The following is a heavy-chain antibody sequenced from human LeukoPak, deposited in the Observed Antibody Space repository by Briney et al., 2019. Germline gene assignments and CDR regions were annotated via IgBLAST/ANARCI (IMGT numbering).Heavy chain of an antibody. CDR2: IRSDGSDT. CDR1: GFTFSDTW. Sequence: GGSLRLSCAASGFTFSDTWMHWVRQAPGKGLVWVSRIRSDGSDTRYAESVKGRFTISRDNAKNTLYLQMNSLRAEDTAVYYCAKPSLYYYDTSGYYRYWYFDLWGRGTLVTVSS. V-gene: IGHV3-74*01. D-gene: IGHD3-22*01. J-gene: IGHJ2*01. CDR3: AKPSLYYYDTSGYYRYWYFDL.